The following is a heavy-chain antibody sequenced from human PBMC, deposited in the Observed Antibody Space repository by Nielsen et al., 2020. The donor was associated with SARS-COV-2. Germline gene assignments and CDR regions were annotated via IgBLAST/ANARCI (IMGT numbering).Heavy chain of an antibody. V-gene: IGHV3-20*01. CDR2: INWNGGST. CDR1: GFTFDDYG. J-gene: IGHJ6*02. CDR3: ATTPDPHYYYGMDV. D-gene: IGHD1-14*01. Sequence: GESLKISCAASGFTFDDYGMSWVRQAPGKGLEWVSGINWNGGSTGYADSVKGRFTISSDNAKNSLYLQMNSLRAEDTALYHCATTPDPHYYYGMDVWGQGTTVTVSS.